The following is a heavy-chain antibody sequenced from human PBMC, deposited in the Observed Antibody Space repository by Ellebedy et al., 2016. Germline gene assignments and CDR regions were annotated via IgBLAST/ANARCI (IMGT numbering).Heavy chain of an antibody. CDR3: AHRTTVTSVDY. CDR2: TYGNDDK. J-gene: IGHJ4*02. D-gene: IGHD4-11*01. V-gene: IGHV2-5*01. CDR1: GFSLDTSEVV. Sequence: SGPTLVKPTQTLTLTCTFSGFSLDTSEVVVGWVRQPPGKALEWLAFTYGNDDKRYSPSLKSRLTISKDTSKSQVVLTMTNMDPVDTGTYYCAHRTTVTSVDYWGQGTLVTVSS.